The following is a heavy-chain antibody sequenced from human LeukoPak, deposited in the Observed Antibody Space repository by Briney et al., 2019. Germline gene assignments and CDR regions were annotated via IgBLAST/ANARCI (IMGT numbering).Heavy chain of an antibody. Sequence: SETLSLTCTVSGGSISNYYGSWIRQPPGKGLEWIGDIYFSGSTDYNPSLKSRVIISIDTSKNQFSLRLSSVTAADTAVYYCARENDRYGRIDYWGQGTQVTVSS. CDR2: IYFSGST. CDR1: GGSISNYY. V-gene: IGHV4-59*01. D-gene: IGHD5-18*01. J-gene: IGHJ4*02. CDR3: ARENDRYGRIDY.